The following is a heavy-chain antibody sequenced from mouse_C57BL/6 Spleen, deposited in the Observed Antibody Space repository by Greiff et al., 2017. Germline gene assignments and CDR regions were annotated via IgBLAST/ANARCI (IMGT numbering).Heavy chain of an antibody. V-gene: IGHV5-4*03. CDR1: GFTFSSYA. D-gene: IGHD2-3*01. Sequence: EVKVVESGGGLVKPGGSLKLSCAASGFTFSSYAMSWVRQTPEKRLEWVATISDGGSYTYYPDNVKGRFTISRDNAKNNLYLQMSHLKSEDTAMYYCASLDGYYGAYWGQGTLVTVSA. CDR2: ISDGGSYT. J-gene: IGHJ3*01. CDR3: ASLDGYYGAY.